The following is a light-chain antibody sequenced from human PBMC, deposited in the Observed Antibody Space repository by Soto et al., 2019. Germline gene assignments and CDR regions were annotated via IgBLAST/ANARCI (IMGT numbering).Light chain of an antibody. Sequence: DIQMTQSPSTLSASVGDRVTITCRASQSISSWLAWYQQKPGKAPKLLIHKASSLQSGVPSRFSGSGFGTEFTLTIISLQPDDFATYYCQQYDNYSGTFGQGTKVEI. CDR2: KAS. CDR1: QSISSW. J-gene: IGKJ1*01. V-gene: IGKV1-5*03. CDR3: QQYDNYSGT.